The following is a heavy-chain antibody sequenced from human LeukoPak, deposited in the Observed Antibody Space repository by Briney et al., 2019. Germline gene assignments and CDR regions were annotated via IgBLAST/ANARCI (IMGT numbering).Heavy chain of an antibody. J-gene: IGHJ4*02. CDR3: ARDKDTAIRFDY. CDR2: ISSSSYI. CDR1: GFTFSSYS. V-gene: IGHV3-21*01. D-gene: IGHD5-18*01. Sequence: GGSLRLSCAASGFTFSSYSMNWVRQAPGKGLEWVSSISSSSYIYYADSVKGRFTISRDNSKNTLYLQMNSLRAEDTAVYYCARDKDTAIRFDYWGQGTLVTVSS.